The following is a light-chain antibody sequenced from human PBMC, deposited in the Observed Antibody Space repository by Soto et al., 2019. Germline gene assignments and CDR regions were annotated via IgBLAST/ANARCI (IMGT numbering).Light chain of an antibody. Sequence: EIVLTQSPATLSFSPGERATLSCRASQSVSSYLAWYQQKPGQAPRLLIYDASNRATGIPARLSGSGSGTDFTLTISSLEPEDFAVYYCQQRSNWPRTFGQGTKLEIK. V-gene: IGKV3-11*01. CDR1: QSVSSY. CDR2: DAS. J-gene: IGKJ2*01. CDR3: QQRSNWPRT.